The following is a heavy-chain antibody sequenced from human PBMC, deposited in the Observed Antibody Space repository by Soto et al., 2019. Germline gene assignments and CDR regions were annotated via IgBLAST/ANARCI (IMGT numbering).Heavy chain of an antibody. J-gene: IGHJ4*02. D-gene: IGHD1-26*01. CDR1: GGSFSGYY. CDR3: ARDLVGATDY. CDR2: ISHSGST. V-gene: IGHV4-34*01. Sequence: QVQLQKWGAGLLKPSETLSLTCAVYGGSFSGYYWSWIRQPPGKGLEWIGEISHSGSTNYNPSLKSRVTISVDTSKNQFSLKLSSVTAADTAVYYCARDLVGATDYWGQGTLVTVSS.